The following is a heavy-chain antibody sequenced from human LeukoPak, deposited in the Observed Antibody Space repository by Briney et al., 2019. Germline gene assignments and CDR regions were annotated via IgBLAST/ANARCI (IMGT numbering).Heavy chain of an antibody. D-gene: IGHD6-19*01. J-gene: IGHJ1*01. Sequence: ASVKVSCKASGYTFTSCDINWVRQATGQGLEWMGWMNPNSGNTGYGQNFQGRITMTRDIYIGTAYMELSNLTSEDTAIYYCTRGSSGRRDNWGQGTLVTVSA. CDR2: MNPNSGNT. CDR3: TRGSSGRRDN. V-gene: IGHV1-8*01. CDR1: GYTFTSCD.